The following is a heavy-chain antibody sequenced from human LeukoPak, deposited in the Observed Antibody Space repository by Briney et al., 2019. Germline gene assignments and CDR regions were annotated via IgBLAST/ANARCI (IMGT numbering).Heavy chain of an antibody. CDR1: GGPLSGYY. CDR2: FNHSGST. Sequence: SETLSLTCAVYGGPLSGYYWSWIRQPPGKGLEWIGEFNHSGSTNYNPSLKSRVTISVDTSKNQFSLKLSSVTASDTAVYYCASGLYYYGSGSYSEDAFDIWGQGTMVTVSS. CDR3: ASGLYYYGSGSYSEDAFDI. D-gene: IGHD3-10*01. J-gene: IGHJ3*02. V-gene: IGHV4-34*01.